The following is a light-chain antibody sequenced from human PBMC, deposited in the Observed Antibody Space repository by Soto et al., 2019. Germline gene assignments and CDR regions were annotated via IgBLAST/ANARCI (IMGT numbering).Light chain of an antibody. Sequence: QSVLTQPPSVSAAPGQKVTISCSGSSSNIGNNYVSWYQQLPGTAPKLLIYDSNKRPSGIPDRFSGSKSGTSASLAITGLQAEDEGDYYCQSYDSTLSARYVFGTGTKLTVL. V-gene: IGLV1-51*01. CDR3: QSYDSTLSARYV. CDR2: DSN. CDR1: SSNIGNNY. J-gene: IGLJ1*01.